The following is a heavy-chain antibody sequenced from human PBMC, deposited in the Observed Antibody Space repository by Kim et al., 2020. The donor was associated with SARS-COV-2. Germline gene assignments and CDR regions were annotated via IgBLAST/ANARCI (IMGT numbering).Heavy chain of an antibody. CDR2: INHSGST. CDR3: ARGVVYPRGWFDP. V-gene: IGHV4-34*01. D-gene: IGHD2-8*02. J-gene: IGHJ5*02. Sequence: SETLSLTCAVYGGSFSGYYWSWIRQPPGKGLEWIGEINHSGSTNYNPSLKSRVTISVDTSKNQFSLKLSSVTAADTAVYYCARGVVYPRGWFDPWGQGTLVTVSS. CDR1: GGSFSGYY.